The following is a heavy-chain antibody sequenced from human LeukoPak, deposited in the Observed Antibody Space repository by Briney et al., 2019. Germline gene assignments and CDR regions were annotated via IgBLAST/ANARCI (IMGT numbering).Heavy chain of an antibody. V-gene: IGHV5-51*01. Sequence: GESLKISCTGSGYIFTNYWIAWVRQMPGKGLEWMGIIYPGVSETTYSPSFQGQVTISADKSITTTNLQWSSLKASDTAMYYCARGRGYCSSSSCYDFDYWGQGTLVTVPS. CDR1: GYIFTNYW. CDR2: IYPGVSET. D-gene: IGHD2-2*01. CDR3: ARGRGYCSSSSCYDFDY. J-gene: IGHJ4*02.